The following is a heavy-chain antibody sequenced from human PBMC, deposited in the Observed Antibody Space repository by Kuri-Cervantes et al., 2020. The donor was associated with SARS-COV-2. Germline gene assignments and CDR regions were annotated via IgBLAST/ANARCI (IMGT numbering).Heavy chain of an antibody. D-gene: IGHD6-19*01. CDR1: GFTFSDYY. CDR3: ARVETEIAVAFELGY. CDR2: ISYDGSNK. J-gene: IGHJ4*02. Sequence: GESLKISCAASGFTFSDYYMSWVRQAPGKGLEWVAVISYDGSNKYYADSVKGRFTISRDNSKNTLYLQMNSLRAEDTAVYYCARVETEIAVAFELGYWGQGTLVTVSS. V-gene: IGHV3-30-3*01.